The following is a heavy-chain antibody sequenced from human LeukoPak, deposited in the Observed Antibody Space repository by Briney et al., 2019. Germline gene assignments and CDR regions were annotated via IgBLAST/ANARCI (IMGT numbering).Heavy chain of an antibody. D-gene: IGHD3-10*01. J-gene: IGHJ5*02. CDR2: INPNSGDT. CDR3: ANFGGVSSHEFDP. Sequence: ASVKVSCKASGYTLTDSYMHWVRQAPGQGLEWLAWINPNSGDTNYAQKFQGRVTVTRDTSISTAYMELSGLTSDDTAVYYCANFGGVSSHEFDPWGQGTLVTVSS. CDR1: GYTLTDSY. V-gene: IGHV1-2*02.